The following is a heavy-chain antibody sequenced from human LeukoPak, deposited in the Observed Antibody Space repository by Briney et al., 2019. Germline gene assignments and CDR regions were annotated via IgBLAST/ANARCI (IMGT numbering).Heavy chain of an antibody. CDR3: ARGRSGISNAFDI. V-gene: IGHV4-59*01. CDR1: GGSISGYY. D-gene: IGHD3-10*01. J-gene: IGHJ3*02. Sequence: SETLALTCSVSGGSISGYYWSWIRQPPGKGLEGIGYLYYSGSTNSNPSLRSRVTMSVDTSKNQFSLKLRSVTAADTAVYSCARGRSGISNAFDIWGQGTMVTVSS. CDR2: LYYSGST.